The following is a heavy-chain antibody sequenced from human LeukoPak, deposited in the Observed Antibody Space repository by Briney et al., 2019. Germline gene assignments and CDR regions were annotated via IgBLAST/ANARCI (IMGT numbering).Heavy chain of an antibody. V-gene: IGHV3-21*01. CDR3: ARVDAFDL. CDR2: ISSSSSYI. J-gene: IGHJ3*01. Sequence: GGSLRLSCAASGFTFSSYEMNWVRQAPGKGLEWVSYISSSSSYIYYADSVKGRFTISRDNAKNSLYLQMNSLRAENTAVYYCARVDAFDLWGQGTMVTVSS. CDR1: GFTFSSYE.